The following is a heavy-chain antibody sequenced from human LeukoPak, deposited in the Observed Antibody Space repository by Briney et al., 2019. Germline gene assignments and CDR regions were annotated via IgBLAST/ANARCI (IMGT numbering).Heavy chain of an antibody. CDR3: ARIPHPSPVGY. CDR2: ITSSSRTI. D-gene: IGHD4-23*01. CDR1: GFTFSSSE. V-gene: IGHV3-48*03. Sequence: PGGSLRLSCVASGFTFSSSEMNWVRQAPGKELEWISYITSSSRTIWYADSVKGRFTISRDNAKNSLYLQMNGLRDDDTAVYYCARIPHPSPVGYWGQGTLVTVSS. J-gene: IGHJ4*02.